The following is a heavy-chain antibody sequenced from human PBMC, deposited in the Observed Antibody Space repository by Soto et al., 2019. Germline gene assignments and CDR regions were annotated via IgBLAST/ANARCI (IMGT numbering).Heavy chain of an antibody. D-gene: IGHD4-4*01. V-gene: IGHV3-33*01. CDR3: ARGGGYSNYVGYYYYYGMDV. CDR2: IWYDGSNK. CDR1: GFTFSSYG. J-gene: IGHJ6*02. Sequence: QVQLVESGGGVVQPGRSLRLSCAASGFTFSSYGMHWVRQAPGKGLEWVAVIWYDGSNKYYADSVKGRFTISRDNSKNTXYXPMNSLRAEDTAVYYCARGGGYSNYVGYYYYYGMDVWGQGTTVTVSS.